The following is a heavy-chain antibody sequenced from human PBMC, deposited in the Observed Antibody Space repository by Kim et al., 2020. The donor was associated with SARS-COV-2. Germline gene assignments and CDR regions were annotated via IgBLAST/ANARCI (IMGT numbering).Heavy chain of an antibody. Sequence: SADPRKGRIDISRENAKNSRFLKMNSLRAEDTAVYYCARDQRFGSYGMDVWGQGTTVTVSS. CDR3: ARDQRFGSYGMDV. J-gene: IGHJ6*02. V-gene: IGHV3-48*03. D-gene: IGHD3-10*01.